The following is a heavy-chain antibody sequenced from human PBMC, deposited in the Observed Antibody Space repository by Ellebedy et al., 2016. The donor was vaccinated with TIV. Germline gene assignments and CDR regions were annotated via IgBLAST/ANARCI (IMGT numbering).Heavy chain of an antibody. D-gene: IGHD3-16*01. Sequence: PGGSLRLSCIASGFNFRSYWMTWVRQAPGKGLEWVANIRQEGDVTYYVDSVRGRFTVSRDNARNSLYLQMNNLRVKDTAVYYCARRGSYGDYAVQINSWSDTWGQGTLVTVSS. CDR2: IRQEGDVT. CDR3: ARRGSYGDYAVQINSWSDT. CDR1: GFNFRSYW. V-gene: IGHV3-7*01. J-gene: IGHJ5*02.